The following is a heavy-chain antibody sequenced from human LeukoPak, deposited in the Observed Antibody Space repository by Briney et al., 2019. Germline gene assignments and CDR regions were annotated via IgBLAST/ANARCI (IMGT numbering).Heavy chain of an antibody. Sequence: SETLSLTWAVYGGSFSGYYWSWIRQPPGKGLEWIGEINHSGSTNYNPSLKSRVTISVDTSKNQFSLKLSSVTAADTAVYYCARAAYTVRMWYWGQGTLVTVSS. D-gene: IGHD5/OR15-5a*01. CDR1: GGSFSGYY. CDR2: INHSGST. J-gene: IGHJ4*02. CDR3: ARAAYTVRMWY. V-gene: IGHV4-34*01.